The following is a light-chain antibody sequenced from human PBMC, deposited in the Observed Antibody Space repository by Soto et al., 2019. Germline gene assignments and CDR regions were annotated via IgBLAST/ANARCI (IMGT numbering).Light chain of an antibody. Sequence: DIVMTQSPDPLAVSLGERATINCKSSQSVLYSSNNKNYIAWYQQKPGQPPKLLIYWASSRESGVPDRFSGSGSGTDFTLSISSLQAEDVAVYYCQQYYTTPHTFGQGTKLEIK. J-gene: IGKJ2*01. CDR3: QQYYTTPHT. V-gene: IGKV4-1*01. CDR2: WAS. CDR1: QSVLYSSNNKNY.